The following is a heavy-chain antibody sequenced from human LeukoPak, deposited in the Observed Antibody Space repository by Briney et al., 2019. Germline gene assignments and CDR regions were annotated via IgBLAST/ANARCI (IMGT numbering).Heavy chain of an antibody. Sequence: SVKVSCKASGYTFTSYGISWVRQAPGQGLEWMGWISAYNGNTNYAQKFQGRVTMTRNTSISTAYMELSSLRSEDTAVYYCARKESLNYDFWSYYYYYGMDVWGQGTTVTVSS. J-gene: IGHJ6*02. CDR3: ARKESLNYDFWSYYYYYGMDV. D-gene: IGHD3-3*01. CDR2: ISAYNGNT. V-gene: IGHV1-18*01. CDR1: GYTFTSYG.